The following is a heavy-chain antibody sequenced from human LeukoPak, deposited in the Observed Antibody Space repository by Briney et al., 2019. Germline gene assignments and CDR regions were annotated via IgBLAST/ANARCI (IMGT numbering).Heavy chain of an antibody. CDR3: ARGDTAMVTPDY. CDR1: GFTFSSYE. D-gene: IGHD5-18*01. V-gene: IGHV3-48*03. J-gene: IGHJ4*02. Sequence: VGSLRLSCGASGFTFSSYEMNWVRQAPGKGLEWVSYISSSGSTIYYADSVKGRFTISRDNAKDSLYLQMNSLRAEDTAVYYCARGDTAMVTPDYWGQGTLVTVSS. CDR2: ISSSGSTI.